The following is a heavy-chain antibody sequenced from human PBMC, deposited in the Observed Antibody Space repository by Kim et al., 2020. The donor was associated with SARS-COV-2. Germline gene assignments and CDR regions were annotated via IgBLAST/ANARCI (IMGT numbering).Heavy chain of an antibody. V-gene: IGHV3-33*05. J-gene: IGHJ4*01. CDR2: ISYDGSNK. CDR1: GFTFSSYG. D-gene: IGHD3-16*01. Sequence: GGSLRLSCAASGFTFSSYGMHWVRQAPGKGLEWVAVISYDGSNKYYADSVKGRFTISRDNSKNTLYLQMNSLRAEDTAVYYCASDFPWGPWTGEDHDYWG. CDR3: ASDFPWGPWTGEDHDY.